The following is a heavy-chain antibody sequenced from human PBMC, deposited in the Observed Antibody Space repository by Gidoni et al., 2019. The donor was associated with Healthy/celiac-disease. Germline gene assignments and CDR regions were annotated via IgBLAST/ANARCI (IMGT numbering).Heavy chain of an antibody. V-gene: IGHV3-23*01. Sequence: EVQLLESGGGLVQPGGSLRLSCAASGFTFSSDAISWVRQAPGKGLGWVSAISGSGGSTYYADSVKGRFTISRDNSKNTLYLQMNSLRAEDTAVYYCAKPGGNSVLSYGPDYWGQGTLVTVSS. CDR1: GFTFSSDA. CDR2: ISGSGGST. D-gene: IGHD2-21*02. CDR3: AKPGGNSVLSYGPDY. J-gene: IGHJ4*02.